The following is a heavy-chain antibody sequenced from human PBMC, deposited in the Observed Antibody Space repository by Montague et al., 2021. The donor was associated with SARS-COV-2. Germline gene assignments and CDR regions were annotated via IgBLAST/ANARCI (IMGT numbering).Heavy chain of an antibody. Sequence: SETLSLTCTVSGGSITNNIDYWAWIRPPPGKGLEWIGSIYYTGNTYYNPSLKSPVTISVVTSKNHFTLKLSAVTAAETAVYYCARLKRHFDSSGSHSAFDFWGQGTKVTVSS. CDR2: IYYTGNT. D-gene: IGHD3-22*01. CDR1: GGSITNNIDY. CDR3: ARLKRHFDSSGSHSAFDF. V-gene: IGHV4-39*02. J-gene: IGHJ3*01.